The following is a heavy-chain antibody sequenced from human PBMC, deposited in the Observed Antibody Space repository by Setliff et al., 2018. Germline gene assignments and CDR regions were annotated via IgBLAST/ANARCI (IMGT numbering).Heavy chain of an antibody. Sequence: GGSLRLSCAASGFNFSRYWMSWVRQAPGKGLEWVANIKQDGSEKYYVDSVKGRFTSSRDNAKNSLYLQMNSLRAEDTAVYYCARDGGEYWGQGTLVTVSS. CDR2: IKQDGSEK. D-gene: IGHD3-16*01. CDR1: GFNFSRYW. CDR3: ARDGGEY. V-gene: IGHV3-7*01. J-gene: IGHJ4*02.